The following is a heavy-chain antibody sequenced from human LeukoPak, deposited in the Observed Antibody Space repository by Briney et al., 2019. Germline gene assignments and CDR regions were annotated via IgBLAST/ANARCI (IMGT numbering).Heavy chain of an antibody. Sequence: GGSLRLSCAASGFTFSSYGMSWVRQAPGKGPEWVSAISGSGGSTYYADSVKGRFTISRDNSKNTLYLQMNSLRAEDTAVYYCARAVAGTLRSHFDYWGQGTLVTVSS. CDR2: ISGSGGST. D-gene: IGHD6-19*01. CDR3: ARAVAGTLRSHFDY. V-gene: IGHV3-23*01. J-gene: IGHJ4*02. CDR1: GFTFSSYG.